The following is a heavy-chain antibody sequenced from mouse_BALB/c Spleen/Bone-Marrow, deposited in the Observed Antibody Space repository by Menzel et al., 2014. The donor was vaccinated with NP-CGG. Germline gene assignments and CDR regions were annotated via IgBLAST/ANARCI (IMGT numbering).Heavy chain of an antibody. CDR1: GFNIKDTY. J-gene: IGHJ3*01. Sequence: VQLKESGAELVKPGASVKLSCTASGFNIKDTYMHWVKQRPEQGLEWIGRIDPANGNTKYDPKFQGKATITADTSSNTAYLRLSSLTSEDTAIYYCARADYEGFAYWGQGTLVTVSA. D-gene: IGHD2-4*01. CDR2: IDPANGNT. CDR3: ARADYEGFAY. V-gene: IGHV14-3*02.